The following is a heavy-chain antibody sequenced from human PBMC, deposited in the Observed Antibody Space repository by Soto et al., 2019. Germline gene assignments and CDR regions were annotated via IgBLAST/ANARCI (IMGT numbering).Heavy chain of an antibody. CDR2: IYSDGRT. V-gene: IGHV3-66*01. D-gene: IGHD3-22*01. Sequence: GGSLRLSCAASGFAVSNNYLSWVRQAPGRGLEWVSVIYSDGRTFYADSVKGRFTISRDNSKNTLYLEMISLRVEDTAVYYCARDPTDSRTSDYWGQGTLVTVSS. CDR3: ARDPTDSRTSDY. J-gene: IGHJ4*02. CDR1: GFAVSNNY.